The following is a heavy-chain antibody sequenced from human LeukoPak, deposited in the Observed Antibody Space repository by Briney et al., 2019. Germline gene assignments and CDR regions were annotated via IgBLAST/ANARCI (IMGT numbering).Heavy chain of an antibody. Sequence: GESLKISCKGSGYSFTNYWIGWVRQMPGKGLEWMGIIYPGDSETRYSPSFQGQVTISADKSISTAYLQWSSLKASDTAMYYCATSGRGQSTHRYYFDYWGQGILVTVSS. CDR1: GYSFTNYW. V-gene: IGHV5-51*01. D-gene: IGHD3-10*01. CDR3: ATSGRGQSTHRYYFDY. J-gene: IGHJ4*02. CDR2: IYPGDSET.